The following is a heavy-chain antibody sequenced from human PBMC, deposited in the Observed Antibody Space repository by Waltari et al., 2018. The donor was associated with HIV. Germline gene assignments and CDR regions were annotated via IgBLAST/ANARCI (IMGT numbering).Heavy chain of an antibody. V-gene: IGHV3-49*03. CDR2: IRSKAYGGTT. J-gene: IGHJ4*02. CDR1: VFPFGAYS. CDR3: TKGRMTTDY. Sequence: LQLVYSGGCLVQPGRSLIVSCKASVFPFGAYSIGCFRQAPGKGLEWVGGIRSKAYGGTTEYPASVKGRFTISRDDSRSIAYLQMNSLQTEDTAVYYCTKGRMTTDYWGQGTLVTVSS. D-gene: IGHD4-17*01.